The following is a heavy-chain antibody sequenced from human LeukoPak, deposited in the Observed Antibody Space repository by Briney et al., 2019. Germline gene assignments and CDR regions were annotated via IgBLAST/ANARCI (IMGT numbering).Heavy chain of an antibody. J-gene: IGHJ4*02. CDR3: ARAPPGSFSSSWYYFDY. CDR2: ISSSSSYI. V-gene: IGHV3-21*01. CDR1: GFTFSSYS. D-gene: IGHD6-13*01. Sequence: GGSLRLSCAAPGFTFSSYSMNWVRQAPGKGLEWVSSISSSSSYIYYADSVKGRFTISRDNAKNSLYLQMNSLRAEDTAVYYCARAPPGSFSSSWYYFDYWGQGTLVTVSS.